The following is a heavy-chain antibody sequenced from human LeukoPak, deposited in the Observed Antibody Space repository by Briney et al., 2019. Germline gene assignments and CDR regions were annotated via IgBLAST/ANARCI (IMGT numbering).Heavy chain of an antibody. J-gene: IGHJ4*02. Sequence: GGSLRLSCAASGFTASSNYMSWVRQAPGKGLERVSVIYTGGSTYYADSVNGRFTISRDNSKNTLYLQMNSLRADDTAVYYCARGGYSGSGNYFDYWGQGTLVTVSS. D-gene: IGHD3-10*01. V-gene: IGHV3-66*01. CDR1: GFTASSNY. CDR3: ARGGYSGSGNYFDY. CDR2: IYTGGST.